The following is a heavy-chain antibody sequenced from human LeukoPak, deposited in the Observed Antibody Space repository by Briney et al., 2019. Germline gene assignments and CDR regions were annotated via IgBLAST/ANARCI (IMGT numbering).Heavy chain of an antibody. J-gene: IGHJ4*02. CDR1: RFTFSFYA. CDR2: ISGSGGST. D-gene: IGHD6-25*01. V-gene: IGHV3-23*01. Sequence: GGSLRLSCAASRFTFSFYAMSWVRQAPGKGLEWVSGISGSGGSTYYADSVKGRFTISRDNSKNTLYLQMSSLGAEDTAIYYCAKGSAAGRPYYFDYWGQGTLVTVSS. CDR3: AKGSAAGRPYYFDY.